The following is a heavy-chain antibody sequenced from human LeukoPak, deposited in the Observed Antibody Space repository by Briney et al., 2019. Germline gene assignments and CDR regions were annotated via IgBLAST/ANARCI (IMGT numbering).Heavy chain of an antibody. J-gene: IGHJ6*04. V-gene: IGHV3-7*03. CDR1: GFTFSNYW. CDR2: MKQDGSEK. CDR3: ARKAYAMDV. Sequence: GGSLRLSCAASGFTFSNYWMSWVRQAPGKGLEWVADMKQDGSEKYYVDSVKGRFTISRDNAKNSLYLQMNSLRVEDTAVYYCARKAYAMDVWGKGTTVTVSS.